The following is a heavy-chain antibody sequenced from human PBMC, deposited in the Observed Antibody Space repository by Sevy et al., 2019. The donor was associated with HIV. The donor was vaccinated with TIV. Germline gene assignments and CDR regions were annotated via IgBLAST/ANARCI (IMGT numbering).Heavy chain of an antibody. Sequence: GGSLRLSCAASGFTFSSYAMSWVRQAPGKGLEWVSAISGRGGSTYYADSVKGRFTISRDNSKNTLYLQMNSLRAEDTAVYYCAKGGAARDAFDIWGQGTMVTVSS. J-gene: IGHJ3*02. CDR1: GFTFSSYA. CDR2: ISGRGGST. V-gene: IGHV3-23*01. D-gene: IGHD6-6*01. CDR3: AKGGAARDAFDI.